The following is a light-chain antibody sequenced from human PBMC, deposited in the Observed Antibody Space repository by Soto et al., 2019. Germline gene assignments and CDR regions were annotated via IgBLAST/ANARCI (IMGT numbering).Light chain of an antibody. J-gene: IGKJ4*01. CDR3: QQYKNWPLT. CDR2: GAS. CDR1: QSVNSN. Sequence: EIVMTQSPATLSVSPGERATLSCRASQSVNSNLAWYQQKPGQAPRLLIYGASTRATGIPARFSGSGSGTEFTLTINSLQSEDFVVYYCQQYKNWPLTFGGGTKVEIK. V-gene: IGKV3D-15*01.